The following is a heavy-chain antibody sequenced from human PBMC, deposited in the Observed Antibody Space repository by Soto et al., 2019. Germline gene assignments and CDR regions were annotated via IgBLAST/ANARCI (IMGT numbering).Heavy chain of an antibody. D-gene: IGHD4-4*01. Sequence: ASVKVSCKASGYTFTGYYIHWVRQAPGQGLEWMGWINPNSGGTNYAQKFQGWVTMTRDTSISTAYMELSRLRSDDTAVYYCVRDGGMATVPTLDFDYWGQGTLVTRLL. CDR2: INPNSGGT. CDR1: GYTFTGYY. CDR3: VRDGGMATVPTLDFDY. J-gene: IGHJ4*02. V-gene: IGHV1-2*04.